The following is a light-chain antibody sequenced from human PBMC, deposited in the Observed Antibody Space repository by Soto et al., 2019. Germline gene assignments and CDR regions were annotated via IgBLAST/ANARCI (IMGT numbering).Light chain of an antibody. J-gene: IGKJ5*01. CDR1: QSISTTY. V-gene: IGKV3D-20*02. CDR3: QQRSNWRGT. CDR2: GAS. Sequence: EIVLTQSPGTLSLSPGERVTLSCRASQSISTTYLAWYQHKPGQAPRLLIYGASSRATGIPDRFSGSGSGTDFTLTISSLEPEDFAVYYCQQRSNWRGTFGQGTRLEIK.